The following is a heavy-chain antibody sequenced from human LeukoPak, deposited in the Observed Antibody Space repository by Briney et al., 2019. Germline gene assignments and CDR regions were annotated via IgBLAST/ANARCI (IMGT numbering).Heavy chain of an antibody. CDR1: EFTFFTYS. Sequence: PGGSLRLSCAASEFTFFTYSMSWVRQAPGKGLEWVANIKQDGSEKYYVDSVKGRFTISRDNAKNSLYLQMNSLRADDTAVYYCARDFMYNTNCVGCWGQGTLVTVSS. D-gene: IGHD2-2*01. CDR2: IKQDGSEK. CDR3: ARDFMYNTNCVGC. V-gene: IGHV3-7*01. J-gene: IGHJ4*02.